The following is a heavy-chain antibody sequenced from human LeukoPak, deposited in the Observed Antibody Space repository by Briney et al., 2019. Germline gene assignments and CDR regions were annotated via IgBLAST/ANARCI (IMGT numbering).Heavy chain of an antibody. Sequence: QPGGSLRLSCEASGFTFSSYAMSWVRQAPGKGLEWVSVIYSGGSTYYADSVRGRFTISRDNSKNTLYLQMNSLRAEDTAVYYCLITEYSSGSQTDYYTGVWGKGTTVTISS. CDR1: GFTFSSYA. J-gene: IGHJ6*03. CDR3: LITEYSSGSQTDYYTGV. V-gene: IGHV3-23*03. D-gene: IGHD3-10*01. CDR2: IYSGGST.